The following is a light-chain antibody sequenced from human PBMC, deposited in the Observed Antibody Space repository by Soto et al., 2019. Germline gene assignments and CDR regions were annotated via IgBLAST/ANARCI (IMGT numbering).Light chain of an antibody. Sequence: QSLLTQPPSVSGTPGQRVTISCSGSSSNIGTNVVNWYQQFPGTAPKLLIFNNNNRPSGVPDRFSGSKSGSSASLAISGLLSEDEADYYCAGWDESLSGPVFGGGTKLTVL. CDR1: SSNIGTNV. V-gene: IGLV1-44*01. CDR3: AGWDESLSGPV. CDR2: NNN. J-gene: IGLJ3*02.